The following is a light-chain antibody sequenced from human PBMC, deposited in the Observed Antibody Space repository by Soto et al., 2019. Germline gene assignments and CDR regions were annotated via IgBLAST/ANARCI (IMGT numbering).Light chain of an antibody. J-gene: IGLJ1*01. CDR3: FSYTSSGTYV. CDR1: SSDVGNYKY. Sequence: QSALTQPASVSGSPGQSITISCTGTSSDVGNYKYVSWYQQHPGKAPKLMIYEVSNRPSGVSNRFSGSKSGNTASLTISGLQAEDETDYYFFSYTSSGTYVFXTGTKGTVL. V-gene: IGLV2-14*01. CDR2: EVS.